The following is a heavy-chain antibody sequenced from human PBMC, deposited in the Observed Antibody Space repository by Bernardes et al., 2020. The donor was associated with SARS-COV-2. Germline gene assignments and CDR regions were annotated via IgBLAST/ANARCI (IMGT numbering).Heavy chain of an antibody. CDR3: ARGGWDYYGMDV. V-gene: IGHV4-59*01. Sequence: SETLSLTCTVSGDSISSYYWSWIRQPPGKGLEWIGYIYYSGSTKYNPSLKSRVTISEDPPKNQFSLKLSSMTAADTAVYYCARGGWDYYGMDVWGQGTTGTVSS. CDR2: IYYSGST. D-gene: IGHD1-26*01. CDR1: GDSISSYY. J-gene: IGHJ6*02.